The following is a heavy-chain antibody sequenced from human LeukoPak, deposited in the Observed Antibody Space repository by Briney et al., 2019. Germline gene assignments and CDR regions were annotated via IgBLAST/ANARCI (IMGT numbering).Heavy chain of an antibody. CDR1: GFTFSSYA. D-gene: IGHD3-9*01. V-gene: IGHV3-30-3*01. Sequence: GGSLRLSCAASGFTFSSYAMHWVRQAPGKGLEWVAAISYDGSNKYYADSVKGRFTISRDNSKNTLYLQMNSLRAEDTAVYYGAREIGERRYYDILTGSVDYWGQGTLVTVSS. J-gene: IGHJ4*02. CDR2: ISYDGSNK. CDR3: AREIGERRYYDILTGSVDY.